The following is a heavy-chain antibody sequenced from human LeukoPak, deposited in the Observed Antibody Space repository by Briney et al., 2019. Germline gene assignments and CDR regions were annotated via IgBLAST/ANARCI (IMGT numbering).Heavy chain of an antibody. CDR2: INHSGST. V-gene: IGHV4-34*01. CDR3: ASHMGTTGPLGY. D-gene: IGHD1-26*01. Sequence: SETLSLTCAVYGGSFSGYYWSWIRQPPGKGLEWIGEINHSGSTNYNPSLKSRVTISVDTSKNQFSLKLSSVTAADTAVYYCASHMGTTGPLGYWGQGALVTVSS. CDR1: GGSFSGYY. J-gene: IGHJ4*02.